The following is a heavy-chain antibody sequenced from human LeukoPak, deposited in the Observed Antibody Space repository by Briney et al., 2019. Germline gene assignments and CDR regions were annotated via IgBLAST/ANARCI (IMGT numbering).Heavy chain of an antibody. J-gene: IGHJ3*02. V-gene: IGHV1-2*02. CDR1: GYTFTGYY. Sequence: ASVKVSCKASGYTFTGYYMHWVRQAPGQGLEWMGWINPNSGGTNYAQKFQGRVTMTRDTSISTAYMELSRLRSDDTAVYYCATTTSEIVVALGAFDIWGQGTMVTVSS. CDR3: ATTTSEIVVALGAFDI. D-gene: IGHD3-22*01. CDR2: INPNSGGT.